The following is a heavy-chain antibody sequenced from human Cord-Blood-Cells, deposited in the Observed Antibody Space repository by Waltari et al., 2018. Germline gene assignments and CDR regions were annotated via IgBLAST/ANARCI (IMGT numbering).Heavy chain of an antibody. CDR3: ARPIVQLTGDPPDAFDI. CDR1: GGSISSSSSY. J-gene: IGHJ3*02. CDR2: IYYSGST. D-gene: IGHD7-27*01. Sequence: QLQLQESGPGLVKPSETLSLTCTVSGGSISSSSSYWGWFRQPPGKGLEWIGSIYYSGSTYYNPSLKSRVTISVDTSKNQFSLKLSSVTAADTAVYYCARPIVQLTGDPPDAFDIWGQGTMVTVSS. V-gene: IGHV4-39*01.